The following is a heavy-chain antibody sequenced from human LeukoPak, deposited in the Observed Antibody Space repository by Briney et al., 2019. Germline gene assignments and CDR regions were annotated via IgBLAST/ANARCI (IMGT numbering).Heavy chain of an antibody. D-gene: IGHD2-21*01. Sequence: GGSLRLSCAASGFTFSNSAMSWVRQAPGKGLEWLSTISGSGGSTYYADSVKGRFTISRDNSKNTVYLQMKSLRVEATAVYYCAKGLSAAGDYYFDYWGQGALVTVSS. V-gene: IGHV3-23*01. J-gene: IGHJ4*02. CDR1: GFTFSNSA. CDR3: AKGLSAAGDYYFDY. CDR2: ISGSGGST.